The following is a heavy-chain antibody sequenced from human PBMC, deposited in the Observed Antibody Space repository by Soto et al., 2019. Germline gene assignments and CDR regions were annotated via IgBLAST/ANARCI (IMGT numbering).Heavy chain of an antibody. D-gene: IGHD3-10*01. J-gene: IGHJ4*02. Sequence: EVQLLESGGGFMQPGGSLGLSCEVSGFSFGNHAMTWVRQAPGKGLEWVSTISPSGGRTYYTDAVQGRFTVSRDNSKNTVFLQLNSLRAEDTAVYYCAREDRKLQWFGELLGPADYWGQGTLVTVSS. V-gene: IGHV3-23*01. CDR2: ISPSGGRT. CDR3: AREDRKLQWFGELLGPADY. CDR1: GFSFGNHA.